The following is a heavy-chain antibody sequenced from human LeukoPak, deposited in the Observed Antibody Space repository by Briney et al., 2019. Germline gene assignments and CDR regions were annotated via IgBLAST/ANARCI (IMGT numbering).Heavy chain of an antibody. D-gene: IGHD2-2*02. V-gene: IGHV1-18*01. J-gene: IGHJ5*02. CDR1: GYTFTSYG. CDR3: ARGRYCSSTSCYTGDNWFDP. Sequence: ASVKVSCKASGYTFTSYGISWVRQAPGQGLEWMGWISAYNGNTNYAQKLQGRVTMTTDTSTSTAYMELRSLRSDDTAVYYCARGRYCSSTSCYTGDNWFDPWGQGTLVIVSS. CDR2: ISAYNGNT.